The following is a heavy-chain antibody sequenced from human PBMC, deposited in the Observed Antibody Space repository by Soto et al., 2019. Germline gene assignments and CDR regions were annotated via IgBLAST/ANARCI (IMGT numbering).Heavy chain of an antibody. V-gene: IGHV3-15*07. J-gene: IGHJ4*02. Sequence: EVQLVESGGGLVKPGGSLRLSCAASGFTFSNAWMNWVRQAPGKGLEWVGRIKSKINSETTYYAAPGKGRFTISREDSNNTRYRQMNRLKTEGTAVYYSTTGGDYGGPPRFDYWGQGALVTVSS. D-gene: IGHD4-17*01. CDR1: GFTFSNAW. CDR2: IKSKINSETT. CDR3: TTGGDYGGPPRFDY.